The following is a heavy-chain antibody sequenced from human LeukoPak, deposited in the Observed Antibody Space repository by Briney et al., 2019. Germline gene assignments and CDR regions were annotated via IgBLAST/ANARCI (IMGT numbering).Heavy chain of an antibody. CDR2: IYSGGST. V-gene: IGHV3-53*01. CDR3: ARGQWLPVFDF. J-gene: IGHJ4*02. CDR1: GFTFSSYS. D-gene: IGHD3-22*01. Sequence: GGSLRLSCAASGFTFSSYSMNWVRQAPGKGLEWVSVIYSGGSTYYADSVKGRFTISRDNSKNTLYLQMNSLRAEDTAVYYCARGQWLPVFDFWGQGTLVTVSS.